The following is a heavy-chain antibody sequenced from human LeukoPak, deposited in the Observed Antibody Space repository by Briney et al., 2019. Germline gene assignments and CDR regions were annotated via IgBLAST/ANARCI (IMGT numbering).Heavy chain of an antibody. J-gene: IGHJ4*02. V-gene: IGHV3-9*01. Sequence: GGSLRLSCAASGFTFDDYAMHWVRQAPGKGLEWVSGISWNSGSMDYADSVKGRFTISRDNAKNSLYLQMNSLRAEDTALYYCAKDAASSSSWLALSYWGQGTLVTVSS. CDR3: AKDAASSSSWLALSY. CDR1: GFTFDDYA. CDR2: ISWNSGSM. D-gene: IGHD6-13*01.